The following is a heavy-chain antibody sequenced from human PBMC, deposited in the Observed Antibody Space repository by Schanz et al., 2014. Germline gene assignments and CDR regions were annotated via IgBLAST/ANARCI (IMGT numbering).Heavy chain of an antibody. CDR3: ARDTSYGMDV. CDR2: IGYLGDT. V-gene: IGHV3-13*01. Sequence: DVQLLESGGGLVQPGGSLRLSCAASGFTLSNSDMHWVRQGTGKGLEWVSTIGYLGDTYYPDSVKGRFTVSRDSGQNSLYLQMNSLRVEDTAVYYCARDTSYGMDVWGQGTTVTVSS. CDR1: GFTLSNSD. J-gene: IGHJ6*02.